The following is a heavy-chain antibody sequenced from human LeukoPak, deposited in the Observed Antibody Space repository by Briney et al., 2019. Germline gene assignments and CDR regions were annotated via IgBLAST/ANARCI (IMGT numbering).Heavy chain of an antibody. J-gene: IGHJ4*02. CDR3: ARGYRYCSSTSCYEDY. D-gene: IGHD2-2*01. Sequence: GGSLRLSCAASGFTFSSYSMNRVRQAPGKGLEWVSSISSSSSYIYYADSVKGRFTISRDNAKNSLYLQMNSLRAEDTAVYSCARGYRYCSSTSCYEDYWGQGTLVTVSS. CDR1: GFTFSSYS. V-gene: IGHV3-21*01. CDR2: ISSSSSYI.